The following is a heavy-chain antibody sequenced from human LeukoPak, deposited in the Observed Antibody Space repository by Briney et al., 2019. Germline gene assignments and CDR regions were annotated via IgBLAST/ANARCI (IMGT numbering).Heavy chain of an antibody. V-gene: IGHV4-4*07. Sequence: SETLSLTCIVSGGSIGSYYWSWIRQPAGKGLESIGRMHIGGNTNYNPSLRSRVTMSLDTSKNQFSLKLTSVTAADTAVYYCARGGFESCSAGSCLLGNYWGQGILVAVSS. D-gene: IGHD2-15*01. CDR3: ARGGFESCSAGSCLLGNY. CDR2: MHIGGNT. J-gene: IGHJ4*02. CDR1: GGSIGSYY.